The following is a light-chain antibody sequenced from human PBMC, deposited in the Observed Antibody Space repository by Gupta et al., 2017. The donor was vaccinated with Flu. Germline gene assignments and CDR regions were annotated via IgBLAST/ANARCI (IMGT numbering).Light chain of an antibody. V-gene: IGKV1-12*01. CDR3: QQANSFPHT. CDR2: AAS. J-gene: IGKJ2*01. Sequence: IQMTQSPSSVSASVGDRVTITCRASQGSSSWLAWYQQKPRKAPKLLIYAASCLQSGVPSRFSGSGSGADYTLTISSLQPEDFAAYYCQQANSFPHTFGQGTKLEIK. CDR1: QGSSSW.